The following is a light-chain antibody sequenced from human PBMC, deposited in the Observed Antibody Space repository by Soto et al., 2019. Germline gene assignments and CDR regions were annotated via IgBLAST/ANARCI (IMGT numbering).Light chain of an antibody. CDR2: DAS. Sequence: EIVLTQSPATLSLSPGERATLSCRASQSVSSYLAWYQQKPGQAPRLLIYDASNRATGIPARFSGSGSRTDFTVTISSLEPEDFAVYYCQQRSDWPRRLTFGGGTKVEIK. J-gene: IGKJ4*01. V-gene: IGKV3-11*01. CDR1: QSVSSY. CDR3: QQRSDWPRRLT.